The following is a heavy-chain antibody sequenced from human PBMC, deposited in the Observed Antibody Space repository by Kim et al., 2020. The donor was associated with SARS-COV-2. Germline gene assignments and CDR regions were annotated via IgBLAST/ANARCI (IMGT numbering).Heavy chain of an antibody. V-gene: IGHV4-34*01. Sequence: SRVTISVDTSKNQFSLKLSSVTAADTAVYYCARVGRGWLQLPRTYYYGMDVWGQGTTVTVSS. J-gene: IGHJ6*02. CDR3: ARVGRGWLQLPRTYYYGMDV. D-gene: IGHD5-12*01.